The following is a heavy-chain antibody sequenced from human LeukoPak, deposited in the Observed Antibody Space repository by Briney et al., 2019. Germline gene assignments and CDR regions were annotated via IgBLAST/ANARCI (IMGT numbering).Heavy chain of an antibody. CDR1: GXTFSSYA. Sequence: AGGSLRLSCAASGXTFSSYAMSWVRQAPGKGLEWVSAISGSGGSTYYADCVKGRFTISRDNSKNTLYLQMNSLRAEDTAVYYCASGPWDTDYFDYWGQGTLVTVSS. CDR2: ISGSGGST. V-gene: IGHV3-23*01. D-gene: IGHD1-26*01. J-gene: IGHJ4*02. CDR3: ASGPWDTDYFDY.